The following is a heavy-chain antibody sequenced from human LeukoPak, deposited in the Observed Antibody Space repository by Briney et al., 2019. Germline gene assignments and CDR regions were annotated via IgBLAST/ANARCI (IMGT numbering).Heavy chain of an antibody. CDR1: GYTFTSYD. CDR3: ARVRGYRSSTSCYGWWFDP. CDR2: MNPNSGNT. D-gene: IGHD2-2*01. V-gene: IGHV1-8*01. J-gene: IGHJ5*02. Sequence: ASVKVSCKASGYTFTSYDINWVRQATGQGLEWMGWMNPNSGNTGYAQKFQGRVTMTRSTSISTAYMELSSLRSEDTAVYYCARVRGYRSSTSCYGWWFDPWGQGTLVTVSS.